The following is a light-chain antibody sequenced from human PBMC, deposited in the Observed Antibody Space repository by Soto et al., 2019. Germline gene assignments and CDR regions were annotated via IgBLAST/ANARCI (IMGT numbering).Light chain of an antibody. J-gene: IGKJ5*01. CDR2: DAS. CDR1: QSISSW. V-gene: IGKV1-5*01. CDR3: QQPHSYPIT. Sequence: DIPMTQYPSTLSAYVGDRDTIPCRASQSISSWLAWYQQKPGKAPKLLIYDASNLETGVPSRFSGSESGAEFTLTISSLQPEDFATYYCQQPHSYPITFGQGTRLEF.